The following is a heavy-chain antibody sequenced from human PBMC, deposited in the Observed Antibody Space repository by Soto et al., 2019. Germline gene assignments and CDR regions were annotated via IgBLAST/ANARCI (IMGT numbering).Heavy chain of an antibody. Sequence: QVQLVQSGDEVKKPGSSVKVSCKASGGTFSSYSINWVRQAPGQGLEWMGEIIPIFGTANYAQKFQGRVTITADESTSTAYMELSSLISEDTAVYYCARDGGRHSGGIAYLGHGTLVTVSS. CDR1: GGTFSSYS. D-gene: IGHD2-15*01. CDR2: IIPIFGTA. J-gene: IGHJ4*01. V-gene: IGHV1-69*01. CDR3: ARDGGRHSGGIAY.